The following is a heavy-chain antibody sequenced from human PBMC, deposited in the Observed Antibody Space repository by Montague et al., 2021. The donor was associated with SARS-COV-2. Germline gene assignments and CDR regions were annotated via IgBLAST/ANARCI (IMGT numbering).Heavy chain of an antibody. CDR2: ISYEGSIT. J-gene: IGHJ6*02. D-gene: IGHD3-3*01. Sequence: SLRLSCAASGFTFNNYAMHWVRQAPGKGLEWVALISYEGSITHYTDSLKGRFTISRDSSKNTLYLQMKSLRVEDTAVYYCARAQIFEVVTLYYGMDVWGQGTTVTVSS. CDR1: GFTFNNYA. CDR3: ARAQIFEVVTLYYGMDV. V-gene: IGHV3-30*04.